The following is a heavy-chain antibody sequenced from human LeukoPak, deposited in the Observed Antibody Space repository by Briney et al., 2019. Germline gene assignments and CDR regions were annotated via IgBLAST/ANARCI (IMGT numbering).Heavy chain of an antibody. CDR1: GFTFSSSA. J-gene: IGHJ4*02. D-gene: IGHD2-15*01. V-gene: IGHV3-23*01. CDR3: ANGWSPDY. Sequence: WGSLRLYCAASGFTFSSSAMSWLRQAPGKGLEWVSAISNNGGYTYYEDSVKGSFTILRDNSKNTLYLQMNSLKAEDTAVYHCANGWSPDYWGRGTLVTVSS. CDR2: ISNNGGYT.